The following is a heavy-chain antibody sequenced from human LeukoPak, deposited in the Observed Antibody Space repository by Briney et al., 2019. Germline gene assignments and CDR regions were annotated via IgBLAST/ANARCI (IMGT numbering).Heavy chain of an antibody. CDR2: ISGGGDSV. CDR1: GFPFSDFA. Sequence: GGSLRLSCAVSGFPFSDFAMTWVRQTPGKGLVWVSVISGGGDSVDYADSMKGRFTISRDNSENTLYLQMYSLRAEDTALYYCAKLGCNGTLCYANYWVQGTLVTVSS. CDR3: AKLGCNGTLCYANY. D-gene: IGHD2-2*01. J-gene: IGHJ4*02. V-gene: IGHV3-23*01.